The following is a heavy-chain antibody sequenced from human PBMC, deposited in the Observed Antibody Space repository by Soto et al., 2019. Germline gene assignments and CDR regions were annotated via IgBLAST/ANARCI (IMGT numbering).Heavy chain of an antibody. CDR2: IIPIFGTA. V-gene: IGHV1-69*06. Sequence: SVKVSCKASGYTFSSYAISWVRQAPGQGLEWMGGIIPIFGTANYAQKFQGRVTITADKSTSTAYMELSSLRSEDTTVYYCARDQVATRLFDYWGQGTLVTVSS. D-gene: IGHD5-12*01. J-gene: IGHJ4*02. CDR3: ARDQVATRLFDY. CDR1: GYTFSSYA.